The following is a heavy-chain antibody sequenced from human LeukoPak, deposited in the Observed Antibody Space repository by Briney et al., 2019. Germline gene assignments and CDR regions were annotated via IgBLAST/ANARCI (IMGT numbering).Heavy chain of an antibody. CDR1: GGSISSYY. D-gene: IGHD3-22*01. CDR2: IYYSGST. V-gene: IGHV4-59*01. J-gene: IGHJ4*02. CDR3: ARGYDSSGYYYTPSIPHFDY. Sequence: PSETLSLTCTVSGGSISSYYWSWIRQPPGKGLEWIGYIYYSGSTNYNPSLKSRVTISVDTSKNQFSLKLSPVTAADTAVYYCARGYDSSGYYYTPSIPHFDYWGQGTLVTVSS.